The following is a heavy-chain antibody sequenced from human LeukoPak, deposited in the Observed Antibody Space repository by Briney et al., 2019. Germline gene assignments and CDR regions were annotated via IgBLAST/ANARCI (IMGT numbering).Heavy chain of an antibody. CDR2: ISPSGVTT. Sequence: GGSLRLSCAASEFTFSSYAMTWARHAPGKGLEWVSGISPSGVTTYYADSVQGRLTISRDNSKNTLDLQMNSLSPEDTAIYYCAKDLHWGLDYWGQGALVTVSS. CDR1: EFTFSSYA. J-gene: IGHJ4*02. V-gene: IGHV3-23*01. CDR3: AKDLHWGLDY. D-gene: IGHD3-16*01.